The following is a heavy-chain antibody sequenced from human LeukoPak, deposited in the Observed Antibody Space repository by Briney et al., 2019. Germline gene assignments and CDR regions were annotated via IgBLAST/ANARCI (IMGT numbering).Heavy chain of an antibody. CDR3: ARDDYGGTGD. CDR2: ITPIFGTA. D-gene: IGHD4-23*01. Sequence: SVKVSCKASGGTFSSYAISWVRQAPGQGLEWMGGITPIFGTANYAQKFQGRVTITADESTSTAYMELSSLRSEDTAVYYCARDDYGGTGDWGQGTLVTVSS. V-gene: IGHV1-69*13. CDR1: GGTFSSYA. J-gene: IGHJ4*02.